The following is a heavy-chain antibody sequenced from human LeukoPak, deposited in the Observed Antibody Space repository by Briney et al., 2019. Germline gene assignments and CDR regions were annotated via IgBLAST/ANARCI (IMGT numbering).Heavy chain of an antibody. CDR1: GGSISSGGYY. CDR3: ARSGYSGYDNDY. CDR2: IYYSGST. Sequence: TLSLTCTVSGGSISSGGYYWSWIRQHPGKGLEWIGYIYYSGSTYYNPSLKSRVTISVDTSKNQFSLKLSSVTAADTAVYYCARSGYSGYDNDYWGQGTLVTVSS. D-gene: IGHD5-12*01. V-gene: IGHV4-31*03. J-gene: IGHJ4*02.